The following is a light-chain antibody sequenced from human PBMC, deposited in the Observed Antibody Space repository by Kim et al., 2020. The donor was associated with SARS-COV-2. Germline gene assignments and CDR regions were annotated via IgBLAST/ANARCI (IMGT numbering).Light chain of an antibody. V-gene: IGKV1-5*03. CDR2: KAS. CDR1: QSISSW. J-gene: IGKJ1*01. Sequence: SASVGDRVTITCRASQSISSWLAWYQQKPGKAPKLLIYKASTLESGVPSRFSGSGSGTEFTLTINSLQPDDFASYYCQQYNNLWTFGQGTKVDIK. CDR3: QQYNNLWT.